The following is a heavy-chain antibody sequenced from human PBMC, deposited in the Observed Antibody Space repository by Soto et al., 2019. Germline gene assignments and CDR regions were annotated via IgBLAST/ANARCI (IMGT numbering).Heavy chain of an antibody. J-gene: IGHJ6*02. V-gene: IGHV3-23*01. CDR1: GFTFSSYA. D-gene: IGHD2-15*01. CDR2: ISGSGGST. CDR3: AKAKGYCSGGSCYTENYYYYGMDV. Sequence: GGSLRLSCAASGFTFSSYAMSWVRQAPGKGLEWVSAISGSGGSTYYADSVKGRFTISRDNSKNTRYLQMNSLRAEDTAVYYCAKAKGYCSGGSCYTENYYYYGMDVWGQGTTVTVSS.